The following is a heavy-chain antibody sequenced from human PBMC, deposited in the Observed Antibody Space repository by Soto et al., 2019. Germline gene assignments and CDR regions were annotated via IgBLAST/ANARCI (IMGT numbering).Heavy chain of an antibody. D-gene: IGHD3-10*01. CDR2: IYWDNDK. CDR1: GFSLSTSGVG. Sequence: QITLKESGPTLVKPTQTLTLTCTFSGFSLSTSGVGVGWIRQPPGKALEWLALIYWDNDKRYSPSLKSTLTITKDTSKNQVVLTMANMDPVDTATYYCAHRRCPRGLDYWGQGTLVTVSS. CDR3: AHRRCPRGLDY. V-gene: IGHV2-5*02. J-gene: IGHJ4*02.